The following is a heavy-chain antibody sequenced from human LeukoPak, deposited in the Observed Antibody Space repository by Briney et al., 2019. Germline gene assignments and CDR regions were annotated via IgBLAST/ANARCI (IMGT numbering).Heavy chain of an antibody. Sequence: GASVKVSCKASGYTFTTYGISWVRQAPGQGLEGMGWINPYNGDTNYAQKLQGRVTMTTDTSTSTAYMELRSLRSDDTAVYYCARRFGELFLDYWGQGTLVTVSS. D-gene: IGHD3-10*01. J-gene: IGHJ4*02. CDR3: ARRFGELFLDY. V-gene: IGHV1-18*01. CDR1: GYTFTTYG. CDR2: INPYNGDT.